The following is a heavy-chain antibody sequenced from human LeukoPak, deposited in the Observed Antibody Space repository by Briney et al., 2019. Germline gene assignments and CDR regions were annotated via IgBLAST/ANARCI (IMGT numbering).Heavy chain of an antibody. CDR2: IYYSGST. V-gene: IGHV4-59*08. J-gene: IGHJ4*02. CDR1: GGSISSYY. Sequence: PSETLSLTCTVSGGSISSYYWSRIRQPPGKGLEWIGYIYYSGSTNYNPSLKSRVTISVDTSKNQFSLKLSSVTAADTAVYYCARHGAAAGYFDYWGRGTLVTVSS. D-gene: IGHD6-13*01. CDR3: ARHGAAAGYFDY.